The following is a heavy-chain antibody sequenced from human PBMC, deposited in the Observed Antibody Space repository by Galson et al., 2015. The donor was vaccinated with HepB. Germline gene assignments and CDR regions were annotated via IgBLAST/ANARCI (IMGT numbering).Heavy chain of an antibody. CDR1: GGSISSSNW. CDR3: AREGNSGGSRNFDY. CDR2: IYHSGST. V-gene: IGHV4-4*02. Sequence: ETLSLTCTVSGGSISSSNWWSWVRQPPGKGLEWIGEIYHSGSTNYNPSLKSRVTISVDKSKNQFSLKLSSVTAADTAVYYCAREGNSGGSRNFDYWGQGTLVTVSS. D-gene: IGHD2-15*01. J-gene: IGHJ4*02.